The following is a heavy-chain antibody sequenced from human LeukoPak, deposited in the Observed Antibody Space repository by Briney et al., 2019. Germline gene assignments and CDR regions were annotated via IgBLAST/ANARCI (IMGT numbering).Heavy chain of an antibody. CDR1: GFTFSSFA. Sequence: GGSLRLSCAASGFTFSSFAMHWVRQAPGKGLEWVGRIKSKTDGGTTDYAAPVKGRFTISRDDSKNTLYLQMNSLKTEDTAVYYCARERNLEIAVAGTIFNNWGQGTLVTVSS. CDR3: ARERNLEIAVAGTIFNN. V-gene: IGHV3-15*01. J-gene: IGHJ4*02. D-gene: IGHD6-19*01. CDR2: IKSKTDGGTT.